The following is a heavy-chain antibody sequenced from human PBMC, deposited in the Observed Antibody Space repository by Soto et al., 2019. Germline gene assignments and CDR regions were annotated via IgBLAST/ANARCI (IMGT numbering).Heavy chain of an antibody. CDR1: GYTFTGYY. CDR2: INPDNGVP. Sequence: ASVKVSCKASGYTFTGYYVNWVRQAPGQGLEWMGWINPDNGVPNYAQKFQGRVTLSRDTSINTAYMELSRLTSDDTAMYYCARTDYLFSTLTYYFDYWGQGTLVTVS. D-gene: IGHD3-16*01. CDR3: ARTDYLFSTLTYYFDY. V-gene: IGHV1-2*02. J-gene: IGHJ4*02.